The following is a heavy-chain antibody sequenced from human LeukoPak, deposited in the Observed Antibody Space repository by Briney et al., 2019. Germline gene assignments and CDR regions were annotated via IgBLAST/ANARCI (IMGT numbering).Heavy chain of an antibody. CDR1: GFAVSRNY. CDR2: FYNDGST. Sequence: GGSLSLSCAASGFAVSRNYMTWVRQAPGKGLEWVSVFYNDGSTFYADSVKGRFTISRDNAKNTVYLQMNSLRVEDTAVYYCARGPWDCWGQGTLVTVSS. J-gene: IGHJ4*02. V-gene: IGHV3-53*05. CDR3: ARGPWDC.